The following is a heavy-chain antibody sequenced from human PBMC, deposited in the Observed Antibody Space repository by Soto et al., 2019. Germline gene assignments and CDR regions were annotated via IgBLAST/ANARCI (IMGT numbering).Heavy chain of an antibody. J-gene: IGHJ4*02. D-gene: IGHD3-3*01. CDR2: IKQDGSEK. Sequence: EVQLVESGGGLVQPGGSLRLSCAASGFTFSSYWMSWVRQAPGKGLEWVANIKQDGSEKYYVDSVKGRFTISRDNAKNSLYLQMNSLRAEDTAVYYCVRGHYDFWSGYYGNDYWGQGTLVTVSS. V-gene: IGHV3-7*01. CDR1: GFTFSSYW. CDR3: VRGHYDFWSGYYGNDY.